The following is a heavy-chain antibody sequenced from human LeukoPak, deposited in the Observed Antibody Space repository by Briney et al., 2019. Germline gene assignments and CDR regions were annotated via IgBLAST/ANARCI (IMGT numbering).Heavy chain of an antibody. Sequence: GGSLRLSCAASGFTFRSYGMSWVRQAPGKGREWVSAISGSGGSTCYADSVKGRFTISRDNSKNTLYLQMNSLRAEDTAVYYCAKDALPYYYDSSGYDDYFDYWGQGTLVTVSS. CDR2: ISGSGGST. D-gene: IGHD3-22*01. CDR1: GFTFRSYG. J-gene: IGHJ4*02. CDR3: AKDALPYYYDSSGYDDYFDY. V-gene: IGHV3-23*01.